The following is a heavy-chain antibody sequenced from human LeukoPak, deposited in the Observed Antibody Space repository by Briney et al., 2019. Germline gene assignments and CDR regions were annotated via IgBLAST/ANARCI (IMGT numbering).Heavy chain of an antibody. CDR1: GGSISSYY. CDR2: TYYSGST. Sequence: SETLSLTCTVSGGSISSYYWSWIRQPPGKGLEWIGYTYYSGSTNYNPSLKSRVTISVDTSKNQFSLKLSSVTAADTAVYYCARVLKTYCSSTSCYGGYFDYWGQGTLVTVSS. V-gene: IGHV4-59*01. CDR3: ARVLKTYCSSTSCYGGYFDY. D-gene: IGHD2-2*01. J-gene: IGHJ4*02.